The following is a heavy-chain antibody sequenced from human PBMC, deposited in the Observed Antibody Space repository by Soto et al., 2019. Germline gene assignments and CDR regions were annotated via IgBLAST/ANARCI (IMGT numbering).Heavy chain of an antibody. CDR1: GYSFTSLD. D-gene: IGHD1-26*01. V-gene: IGHV1-8*01. CDR2: MQPSSGRT. Sequence: QVQLVQSGAEVREPGASVKVSCKASGYSFTSLDINWVRQTTGQGLEWMGWMQPSSGRTGYAQKFQGRVTMTRDTSINTAYMELSSLTSEATAFYYCARGVTAGVDYWGQGTLVTVSS. CDR3: ARGVTAGVDY. J-gene: IGHJ4*02.